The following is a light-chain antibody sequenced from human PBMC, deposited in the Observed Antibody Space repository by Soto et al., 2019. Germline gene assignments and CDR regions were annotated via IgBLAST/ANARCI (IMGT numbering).Light chain of an antibody. J-gene: IGKJ4*01. V-gene: IGKV3D-20*02. CDR2: GAS. CDR3: QQRSNWPLLT. Sequence: EIVLTQSPGTLSLSPGERVTLSCRASQSVSSRYLAWYQQKPGQAPRLLLYGASIRATGIPARFSGSGSGTDFTLTISSLEPEDFAVYYCQQRSNWPLLTFGGGTKVEIK. CDR1: QSVSSRY.